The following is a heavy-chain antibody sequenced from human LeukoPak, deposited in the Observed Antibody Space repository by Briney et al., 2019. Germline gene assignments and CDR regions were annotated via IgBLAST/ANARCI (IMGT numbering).Heavy chain of an antibody. CDR3: AKAHPGFDY. CDR2: IGSSSTFI. CDR1: GFTFTRYT. V-gene: IGHV3-21*01. Sequence: PGGSLRLSCAASGFTFTRYTKNWVRQAPGKGLEWVSSIGSSSTFIYYADSVKGRFTISRDNAKNSLFLQMNSLRADDTAVYYCAKAHPGFDYWGQGTLVTVSS. J-gene: IGHJ4*02.